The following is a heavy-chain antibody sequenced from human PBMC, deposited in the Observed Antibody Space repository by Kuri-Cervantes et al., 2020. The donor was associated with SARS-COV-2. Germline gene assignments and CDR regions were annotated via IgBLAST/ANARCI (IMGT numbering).Heavy chain of an antibody. J-gene: IGHJ2*01. CDR3: ARRPVTAYFDL. Sequence: SETLSLTCTVSGGSISSYYWSWIRQPPGKGLEWIGYIYYSGSTYYNPSLKSRVTISVDTSKNHFSLKLSSVTAADTAVYYCARRPVTAYFDLWGRGTLVTVSS. V-gene: IGHV4-59*04. CDR2: IYYSGST. D-gene: IGHD2-21*02. CDR1: GGSISSYY.